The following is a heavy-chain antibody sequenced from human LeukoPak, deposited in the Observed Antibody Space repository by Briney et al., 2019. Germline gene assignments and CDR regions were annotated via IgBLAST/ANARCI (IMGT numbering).Heavy chain of an antibody. D-gene: IGHD3-3*01. CDR2: ISGSGGST. V-gene: IGHV3-23*01. Sequence: GGSLRLSCAASGFTFSSYAMSWVRQAPGKGLEWVSAISGSGGSTYYADSVKGRFTISRDNSKNTLYLQMNSVRAEDTAVYYCAKDGYYDFWSGYSPLGYWGQGTLVTVSS. CDR3: AKDGYYDFWSGYSPLGY. J-gene: IGHJ4*02. CDR1: GFTFSSYA.